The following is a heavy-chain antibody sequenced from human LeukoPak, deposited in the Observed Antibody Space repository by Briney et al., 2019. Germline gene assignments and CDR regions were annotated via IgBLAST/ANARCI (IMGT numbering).Heavy chain of an antibody. D-gene: IGHD4-17*01. CDR1: GFTFSSYS. V-gene: IGHV3-21*04. Sequence: GGSLRLSCAASGFTFSSYSMNWVRQAPGKGLEWVSSISSSSSYIYYADSVKGRFTISRDNSDNTLYLQMNSLSADDTAVYYCAKGSIYGDYGDFDHWGQGTLVTVSS. CDR2: ISSSSSYI. J-gene: IGHJ4*02. CDR3: AKGSIYGDYGDFDH.